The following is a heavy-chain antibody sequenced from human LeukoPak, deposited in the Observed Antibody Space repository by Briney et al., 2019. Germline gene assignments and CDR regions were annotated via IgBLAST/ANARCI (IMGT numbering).Heavy chain of an antibody. D-gene: IGHD3-10*01. CDR3: ARLTLWFGHMDV. CDR1: GFTFSSYA. J-gene: IGHJ6*03. Sequence: GGSLRLSCAASGFTFSSYAMHWVRQAPGKGLEWVAVISYDGSNKYYADSVKGRFTISRDNSKNTLYLQMNSLRAEDTAVYYCARLTLWFGHMDVWGKGTTVTISS. CDR2: ISYDGSNK. V-gene: IGHV3-30*04.